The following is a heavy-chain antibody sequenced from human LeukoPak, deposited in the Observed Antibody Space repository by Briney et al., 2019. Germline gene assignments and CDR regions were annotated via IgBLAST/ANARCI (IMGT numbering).Heavy chain of an antibody. CDR2: IYSGGST. J-gene: IGHJ4*02. V-gene: IGHV3-53*04. Sequence: GGSLRLSCAASGFTVSSNYMSWVRQAPGKGLEWVSVIYSGGSTYYADSVKGRFTISRHNSKNTLYLQMNSLRAEDTAVYYCARGEPVYYGSGSYRLSYYLLHWGQGTLVTVSS. D-gene: IGHD3-10*01. CDR3: ARGEPVYYGSGSYRLSYYLLH. CDR1: GFTVSSNY.